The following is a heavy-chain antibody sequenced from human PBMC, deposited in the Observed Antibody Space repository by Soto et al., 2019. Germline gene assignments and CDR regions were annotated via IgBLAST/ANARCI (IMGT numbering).Heavy chain of an antibody. CDR3: AREPPYYDFWSGYYTYYYYYGMDV. D-gene: IGHD3-3*01. Sequence: QVQLVQSGAEVKKPGSSVKVSCKASGGTFSSYAISWVRQAPGQGLEWMGGIIPIVGTANYAQKFQGRVTITADESTSTAYMELSSLRSEETDVYYCAREPPYYDFWSGYYTYYYYYGMDVWGQGTTVTVSS. V-gene: IGHV1-69*01. CDR2: IIPIVGTA. CDR1: GGTFSSYA. J-gene: IGHJ6*02.